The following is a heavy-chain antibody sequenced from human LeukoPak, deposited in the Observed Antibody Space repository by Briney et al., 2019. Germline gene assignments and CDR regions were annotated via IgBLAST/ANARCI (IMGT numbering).Heavy chain of an antibody. CDR2: IYYSGST. V-gene: IGHV4-39*07. J-gene: IGHJ4*02. CDR1: GGSISSSSYY. Sequence: SETLSLTCTVSGGSISSSSYYWGWLRQPPGTGLEWIGSIYYSGSTYYNPSLKSRVTISVDTSKNQFSLKLSSVTAADTAVYYCARDWDAISNYWGQGTLVTVSS. CDR3: ARDWDAISNY. D-gene: IGHD2-8*01.